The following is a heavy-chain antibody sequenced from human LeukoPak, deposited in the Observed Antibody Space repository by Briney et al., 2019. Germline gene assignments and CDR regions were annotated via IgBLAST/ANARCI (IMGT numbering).Heavy chain of an antibody. J-gene: IGHJ4*02. CDR3: ARGITQGFDH. CDR1: GYTFTDFY. CDR2: MNPNWGYT. D-gene: IGHD1-20*01. V-gene: IGHV1-8*02. Sequence: GASVKVSCKASGYTFTDFYIHWVRQAPGQGLEWMGWMNPNWGYTGYAQKFQARVTMTRDTSIDTAYMELSSLRSDDTAVYYCARGITQGFDHWGQGTLVTVSS.